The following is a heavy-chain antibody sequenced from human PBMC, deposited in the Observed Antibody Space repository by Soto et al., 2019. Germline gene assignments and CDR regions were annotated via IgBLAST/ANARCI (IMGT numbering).Heavy chain of an antibody. CDR3: ARGGYDFWSGYYH. J-gene: IGHJ5*02. CDR1: GFTFSSYA. CDR2: ISYDGSNK. V-gene: IGHV3-30-3*01. D-gene: IGHD3-3*01. Sequence: GGSLRLSCAASGFTFSSYAMHWVRQAPGKGLEWVAVISYDGSNKYYADSVKGRFTISRDNSKNTLYLQMNGLRAEDTAVYYCARGGYDFWSGYYHWGQGTLVTVSS.